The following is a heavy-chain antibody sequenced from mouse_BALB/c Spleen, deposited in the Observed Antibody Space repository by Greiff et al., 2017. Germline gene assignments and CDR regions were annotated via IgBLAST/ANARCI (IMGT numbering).Heavy chain of an antibody. Sequence: EVQLQQSGPELVKPGASVKVSCKASGYSFTDYNMYWVKQSHGKSLEWIGDINPNNGGTIYNQKFKGKATLTVDKSSSTAYMELRSLTSEDTAVYYCARCGNYAWFAYWGQGTLGTVSA. CDR1: GYSFTDYN. J-gene: IGHJ3*01. CDR2: INPNNGGT. V-gene: IGHV1-18*01. CDR3: ARCGNYAWFAY. D-gene: IGHD2-1*01.